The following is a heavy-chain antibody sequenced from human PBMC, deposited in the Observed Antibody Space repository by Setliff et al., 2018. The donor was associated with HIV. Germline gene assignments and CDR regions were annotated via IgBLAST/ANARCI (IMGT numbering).Heavy chain of an antibody. CDR3: ARLSSYRSSSYYFDY. V-gene: IGHV4-39*01. D-gene: IGHD6-6*01. Sequence: SETLSLTCSVSGDSISDTTYYWGWIRQPPGKGLEWIGNIYHSGSTLYKPSLKSRVTMSVDTSKNQFSLKLNSVAAADTAVYHCARLSSYRSSSYYFDYWGQGALVTVSS. J-gene: IGHJ4*02. CDR1: GDSISDTTYY. CDR2: IYHSGST.